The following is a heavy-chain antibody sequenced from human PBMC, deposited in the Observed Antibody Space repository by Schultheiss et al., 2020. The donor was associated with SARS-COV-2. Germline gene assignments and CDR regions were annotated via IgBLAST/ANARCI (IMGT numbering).Heavy chain of an antibody. V-gene: IGHV4-31*03. J-gene: IGHJ4*02. Sequence: LRLSCTVSGGSISSGGYYWSWIRQHPGKGLEWIGYIYYSGSTYYNPSLKSRVTISVDTSKNQFSLKLSSVTAADTAVYYCARAPSRIVGATHRFDYWGQGTLVTVSS. CDR2: IYYSGST. CDR3: ARAPSRIVGATHRFDY. CDR1: GGSISSGGYY. D-gene: IGHD1-26*01.